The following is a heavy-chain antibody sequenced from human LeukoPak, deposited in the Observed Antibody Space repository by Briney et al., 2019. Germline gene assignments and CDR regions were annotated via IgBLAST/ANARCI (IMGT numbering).Heavy chain of an antibody. Sequence: PGGSLRLSCAASGFTFSRYAMSWVRQAPGKGLEWVSDISGSGGSTYYADSVKGRFTISRDNSKNTLYLQMNSLRAEDKAVYYCAKDGSFGYTSSWYYWGQGTLVTVSS. CDR2: ISGSGGST. CDR1: GFTFSRYA. V-gene: IGHV3-23*01. CDR3: AKDGSFGYTSSWYY. D-gene: IGHD6-13*01. J-gene: IGHJ4*02.